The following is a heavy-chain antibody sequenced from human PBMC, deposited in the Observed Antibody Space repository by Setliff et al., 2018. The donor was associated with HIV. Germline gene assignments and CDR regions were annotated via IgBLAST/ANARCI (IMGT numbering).Heavy chain of an antibody. CDR2: ITGSSDII. Sequence: GESLKISCTTSGFTFSTYPMNWVRQAPGKGLEWVAYITGSSDIIHYADSVQGRFTVSRDNAKNSLHLQMNSLRVEDTAVYYCATPLMTTTVTKDHWGQGTLVTVSS. D-gene: IGHD4-17*01. CDR1: GFTFSTYP. CDR3: ATPLMTTTVTKDH. J-gene: IGHJ4*02. V-gene: IGHV3-48*01.